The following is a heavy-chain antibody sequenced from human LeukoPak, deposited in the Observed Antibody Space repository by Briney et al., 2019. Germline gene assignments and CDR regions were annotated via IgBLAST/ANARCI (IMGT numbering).Heavy chain of an antibody. Sequence: GGSLRLSCAASGITFNIYAMNWVRQAPGKGLEWVSAISGSGGTTYYADSVKGRFTISRDNSKNTLYLQMNSLRAEDTAVYYCAKGLTMVTTYYFDHRGQGTLVTVSS. CDR3: AKGLTMVTTYYFDH. D-gene: IGHD4-17*01. V-gene: IGHV3-23*01. CDR2: ISGSGGTT. J-gene: IGHJ4*02. CDR1: GITFNIYA.